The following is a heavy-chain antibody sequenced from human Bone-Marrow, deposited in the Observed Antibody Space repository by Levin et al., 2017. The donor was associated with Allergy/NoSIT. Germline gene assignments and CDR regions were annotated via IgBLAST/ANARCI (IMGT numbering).Heavy chain of an antibody. Sequence: HPGGSLRLSCAASGFTFSDFGMHWVRQAPGKGLEWVAVISYDGSNKYYADSVKGRFTISRDNSKTTLFLQMNSLRAEDTAVYYCAKTREWLLSSLFDYWGQGTLVTVPS. CDR2: ISYDGSNK. CDR1: GFTFSDFG. V-gene: IGHV3-30*18. D-gene: IGHD3-3*01. J-gene: IGHJ4*02. CDR3: AKTREWLLSSLFDY.